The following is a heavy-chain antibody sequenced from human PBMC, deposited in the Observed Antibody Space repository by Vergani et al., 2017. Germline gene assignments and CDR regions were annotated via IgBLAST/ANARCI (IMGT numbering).Heavy chain of an antibody. J-gene: IGHJ4*02. V-gene: IGHV4-38-2*01. CDR3: TRQPQEGASGPPSVPT. CDR2: IYHSGST. D-gene: IGHD5-12*01. CDR1: GYSIRNGYY. Sequence: QVQLQESGPGLVEPSETLSLTCAVSGYSIRNGYYWGWIRPPPGKGLEWIGSIYHSGSTHYNPSLKSRVTISVDTSKNDFSLKVTSVTAADTAVYYCTRQPQEGASGPPSVPTWGQGISVIVSS.